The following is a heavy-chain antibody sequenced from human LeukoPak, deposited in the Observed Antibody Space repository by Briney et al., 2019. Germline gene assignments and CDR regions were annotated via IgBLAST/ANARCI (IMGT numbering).Heavy chain of an antibody. J-gene: IGHJ4*02. V-gene: IGHV4-38-2*02. CDR2: INHSGST. D-gene: IGHD3-10*01. CDR1: GYSISSGYY. CDR3: TRANGYGLIDY. Sequence: SSETLSLTCTVSGYSISSGYYWGWIRQPPGKGLEWIGEINHSGSTNYNPSLKSRVTISVDTSKNQFSLKLSSVTAADTAMYYCTRANGYGLIDYWGQGTLVTVSS.